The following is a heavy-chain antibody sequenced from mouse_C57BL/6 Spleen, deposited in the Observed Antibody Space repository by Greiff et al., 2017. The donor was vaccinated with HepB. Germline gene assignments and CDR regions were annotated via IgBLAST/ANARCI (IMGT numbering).Heavy chain of an antibody. Sequence: EVKLMESGGGLVKPGGSLKLSCAASGFTFSDYGMHWVRQAPEKGLEWVAYISSGSSTIYYADTVKGRFTISRDNAKNTLFLQMTSLRSEDTAMYYCARPGDSGFAYWGQGTLVTVSA. CDR2: ISSGSSTI. V-gene: IGHV5-17*01. CDR1: GFTFSDYG. CDR3: ARPGDSGFAY. D-gene: IGHD2-13*01. J-gene: IGHJ3*01.